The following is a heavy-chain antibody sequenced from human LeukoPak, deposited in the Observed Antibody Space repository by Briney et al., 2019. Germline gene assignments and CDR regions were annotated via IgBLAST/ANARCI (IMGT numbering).Heavy chain of an antibody. CDR1: GYTFTGYY. D-gene: IGHD3-16*01. V-gene: IGHV1-2*02. CDR2: INPNSGGT. J-gene: IGHJ4*02. Sequence: ASVKVSCKASGYTFTGYYMHWVRQAPGQGLEGMGWINPNSGGTNFAQKFQGRVTMTRDTSISTAYMELSRLRSDDTAVYYCARVPGYVPFFDYWGQGTLVTVSS. CDR3: ARVPGYVPFFDY.